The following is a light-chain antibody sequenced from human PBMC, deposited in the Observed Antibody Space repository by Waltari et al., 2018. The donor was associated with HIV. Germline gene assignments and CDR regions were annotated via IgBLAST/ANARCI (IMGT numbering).Light chain of an antibody. Sequence: QSALTQPRSMSGSPGQSVTISCTGTSSDVGGYNYVSWYQQHPGKGPKLMIFDVNKRPSGVPDRFSGSKSGNTASLTISGLQAEDEADYYCCSYADNYTWVFGGGTKLTVL. CDR1: SSDVGGYNY. CDR3: CSYADNYTWV. J-gene: IGLJ3*02. V-gene: IGLV2-11*01. CDR2: DVN.